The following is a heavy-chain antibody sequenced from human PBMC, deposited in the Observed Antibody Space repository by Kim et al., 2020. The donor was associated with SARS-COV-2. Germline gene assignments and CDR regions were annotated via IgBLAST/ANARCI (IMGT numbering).Heavy chain of an antibody. CDR2: ISGSAIST. CDR3: AKRVDKPMVRGAFDI. V-gene: IGHV3-23*01. CDR1: GFTFSSFA. Sequence: GGSLRLSCAASGFTFSSFAMSWVRQAPGKGLEWVSGISGSAISTYYADSVKGRFTISRDNSKNTLYLQMNSLRAEDTAVYYCAKRVDKPMVRGAFDIWGQGTRVTVSS. D-gene: IGHD5-18*01. J-gene: IGHJ3*02.